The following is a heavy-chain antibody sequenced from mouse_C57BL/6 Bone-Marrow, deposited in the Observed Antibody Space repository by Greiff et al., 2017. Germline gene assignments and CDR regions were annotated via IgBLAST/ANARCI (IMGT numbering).Heavy chain of an antibody. CDR2: IDPETGGT. CDR3: TRENGRDY. D-gene: IGHD1-1*01. CDR1: GYTFTDYE. J-gene: IGHJ2*01. Sequence: QVHVKQSGAELVRPGASVTLSCKASGYTFTDYEMHWVKQTPVHGLEWIGAIDPETGGTAYNQKFKGKAILTADKSSSTAYMELRSLTSEDSAVYYCTRENGRDYWGQGTTLTVSS. V-gene: IGHV1-15*01.